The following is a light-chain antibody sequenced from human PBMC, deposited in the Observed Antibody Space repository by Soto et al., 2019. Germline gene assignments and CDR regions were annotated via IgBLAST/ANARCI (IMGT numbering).Light chain of an antibody. CDR1: QSVRNY. Sequence: EIVLTQSPATLSLSPGETATLSCRASQSVRNYLAWYQQKPCQAPRLLIYDASNRATGIPARFSGTGSGTDFTLTISSLQPEDFATYYCQQSYSTPFTFGQGTRLEIK. CDR2: DAS. V-gene: IGKV3-11*01. CDR3: QQSYSTPFT. J-gene: IGKJ5*01.